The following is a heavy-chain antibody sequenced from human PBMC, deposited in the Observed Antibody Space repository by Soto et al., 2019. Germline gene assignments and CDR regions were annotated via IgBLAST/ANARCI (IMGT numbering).Heavy chain of an antibody. J-gene: IGHJ4*02. V-gene: IGHV3-74*01. CDR3: TRGPRSTSTGTGAF. CDR1: GFTFSMCW. Sequence: PVGSLRLSCAASGFTFSMCWMHWVRQVPGKGPEWVSRINDDGSSTNYADSVKGRFTISRDNAKNTLYLQMNDLRAEDTAVYYCTRGPRSTSTGTGAFWGQGTLVTVSS. D-gene: IGHD1-1*01. CDR2: INDDGSST.